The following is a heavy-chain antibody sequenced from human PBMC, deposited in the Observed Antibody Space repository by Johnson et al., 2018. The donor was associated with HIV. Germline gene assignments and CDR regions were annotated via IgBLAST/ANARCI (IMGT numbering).Heavy chain of an antibody. V-gene: IGHV3-30*14. Sequence: QVQLVEYGGGVVQPGRSLRLSCAASGFTFSTYDMHWVRQAPGKGLEWVAVISYDEKNKYYADSVKGRFTISRDNSRNTLYLQMSSLRAEDTAMYYCARDGESQQLPLGDAFDVWGQGTMVTVSS. CDR1: GFTFSTYD. CDR3: ARDGESQQLPLGDAFDV. D-gene: IGHD6-13*01. J-gene: IGHJ3*01. CDR2: ISYDEKNK.